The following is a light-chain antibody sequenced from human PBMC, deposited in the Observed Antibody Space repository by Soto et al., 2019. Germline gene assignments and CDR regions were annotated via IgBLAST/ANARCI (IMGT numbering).Light chain of an antibody. CDR2: EVS. CDR3: SSYAGINRVV. J-gene: IGLJ2*01. Sequence: QSVLTQPPSASGSPGQSVTISCTGTSSDVGGYNYVSWYQQHPGKAPKLMIYEVSKRPSGVPDRFSGSKSGNTASLTVSGLQAEDEADYYCSSYAGINRVVFGGGTKLTVL. CDR1: SSDVGGYNY. V-gene: IGLV2-8*01.